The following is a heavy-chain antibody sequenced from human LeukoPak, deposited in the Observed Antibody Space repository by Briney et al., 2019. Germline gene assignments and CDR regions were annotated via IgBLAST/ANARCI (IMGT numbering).Heavy chain of an antibody. J-gene: IGHJ6*04. CDR3: AAGHGGDYNYYDIDV. CDR2: IIPSFETP. D-gene: IGHD4-17*01. V-gene: IGHV1-69*13. Sequence: SVKVSCKTSGGTFSSYAFTWVRQAPGQGLEWMGVIIPSFETPHYAQKFQGRVTFTADESTITVYMELSSLKSDDTAIYYCAAGHGGDYNYYDIDVWGRGTTVTVSS. CDR1: GGTFSSYA.